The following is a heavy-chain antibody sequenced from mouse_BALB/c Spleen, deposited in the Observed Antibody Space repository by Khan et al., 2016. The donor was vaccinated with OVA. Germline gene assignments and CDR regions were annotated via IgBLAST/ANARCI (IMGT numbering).Heavy chain of an antibody. CDR2: VSTGGGYT. CDR3: TRLAYYYDSEGFAY. J-gene: IGHJ3*01. CDR1: GFTFSTYG. Sequence: EVQGVESGGDLVKPGGSLKLSCAASGFTFSTYGMSWVRQTPDRRLEWVATVSTGGGYTYYPDSVKGRFTISRDNDKNTLYLQMSGLKSDDTAMFYCTRLAYYYDSEGFAYWGQGTLVTVSA. D-gene: IGHD1-1*01. V-gene: IGHV5-6*01.